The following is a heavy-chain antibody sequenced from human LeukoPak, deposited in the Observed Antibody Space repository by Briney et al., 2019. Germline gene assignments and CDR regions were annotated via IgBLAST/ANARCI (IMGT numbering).Heavy chain of an antibody. J-gene: IGHJ4*02. V-gene: IGHV4-4*02. Sequence: SETLSLTCAVSGGSISSSNWWSWVRQPPGKGLEWIGEIYHSGSTNYNPSLKSRVTISVDKSKNQFSLRLSSVTAADTAVYYCARLGGYSYGSSYYFDYWGQGTLVTVSS. CDR1: GGSISSSNW. D-gene: IGHD5-18*01. CDR3: ARLGGYSYGSSYYFDY. CDR2: IYHSGST.